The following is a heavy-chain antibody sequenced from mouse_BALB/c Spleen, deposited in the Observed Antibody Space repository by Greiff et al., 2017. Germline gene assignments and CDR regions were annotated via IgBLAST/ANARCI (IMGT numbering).Heavy chain of an antibody. V-gene: IGHV1-15*01. D-gene: IGHD2-14*01. CDR1: GYTFTDYE. J-gene: IGHJ3*01. CDR3: TNDRPWLAY. CDR2: IDPETGGT. Sequence: VQLQQSGAELVRPGASVTLSCKASGYTFTDYEMHWVKQTPVHGLEWIGAIDPETGGTAYNQKFKGKATLTADKSSSTAYMELRSLTSEDSAVYYCTNDRPWLAYWGQGTLVTVSA.